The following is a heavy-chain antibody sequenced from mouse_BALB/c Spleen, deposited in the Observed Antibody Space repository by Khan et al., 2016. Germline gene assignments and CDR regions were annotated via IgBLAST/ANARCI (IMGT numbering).Heavy chain of an antibody. D-gene: IGHD1-1*01. Sequence: QVQLKQSGAELVRPGSSVKISCKASGYAFSSYWMNWVKQRPGQGLEWIGQIYPGAGDTNYNGKFKGKVTLTAEKSSSTAYMQLSSLTSEDAAVYFCARHGSSYDYYAMDYWGQGTSVTVSS. CDR3: ARHGSSYDYYAMDY. CDR2: IYPGAGDT. CDR1: GYAFSSYW. J-gene: IGHJ4*01. V-gene: IGHV1-80*01.